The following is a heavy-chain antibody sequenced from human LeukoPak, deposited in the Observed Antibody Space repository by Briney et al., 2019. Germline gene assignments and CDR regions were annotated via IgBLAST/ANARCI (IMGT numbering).Heavy chain of an antibody. V-gene: IGHV3-21*01. D-gene: IGHD3-9*01. Sequence: GGSLRLSCAASGFTFSSYSMTWVRQAPGKGLEWVSSISSSSTYIYYADSVKGRFTISRDNAQNSLYLQMNSLRAEDTAVYYCARDPLRYFDWPDYWGQGTLVTVSS. CDR1: GFTFSSYS. J-gene: IGHJ4*02. CDR2: ISSSSTYI. CDR3: ARDPLRYFDWPDY.